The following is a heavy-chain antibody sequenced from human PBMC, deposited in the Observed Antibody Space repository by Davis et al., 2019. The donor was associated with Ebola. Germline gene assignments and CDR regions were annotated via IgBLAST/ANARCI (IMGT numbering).Heavy chain of an antibody. D-gene: IGHD3-3*01. J-gene: IGHJ4*02. V-gene: IGHV3-21*01. CDR2: ISSSSSYI. Sequence: GESLKISCAASGFTFSSYSMNWVRQAPGKGLEWVSSISSSSSYIYYADSVKGRFTISRDNAKNSLYLQMNSLRAEDTAVYYCARLLLRSFYGIDYWGQGTLVTVSS. CDR1: GFTFSSYS. CDR3: ARLLLRSFYGIDY.